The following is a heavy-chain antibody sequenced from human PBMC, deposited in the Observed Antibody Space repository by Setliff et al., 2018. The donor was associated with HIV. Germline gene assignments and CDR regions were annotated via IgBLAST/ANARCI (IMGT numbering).Heavy chain of an antibody. J-gene: IGHJ6*02. CDR3: AREGLLVTKVGGAYWYHGMDV. D-gene: IGHD4-4*01. Sequence: ASVKVSCKTSGGSFSKYLFTWVRQAPGQGLEWMGGIIPFLGVRDYAQKFQGRVTITADESTRTGYMELRSLQSEDTAVYYCAREGLLVTKVGGAYWYHGMDVWGQGTTVTVSS. CDR1: GGSFSKYL. V-gene: IGHV1-69*10. CDR2: IIPFLGVR.